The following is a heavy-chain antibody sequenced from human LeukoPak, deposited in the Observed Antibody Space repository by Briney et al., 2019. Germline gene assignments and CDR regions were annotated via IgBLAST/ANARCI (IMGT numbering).Heavy chain of an antibody. CDR2: ISSSGNTI. CDR1: GFTFSSYE. V-gene: IGHV3-48*03. Sequence: PGGSLRLSCAASGFTFSSYEMNWVRQAPGKGLEWVSYISSSGNTIYYADSVKGRFTISRDNAKNSLYLQMNSLRAEDTAVYYCARDHGSDWHYFDYWGQGTLDTVSS. J-gene: IGHJ4*02. CDR3: ARDHGSDWHYFDY. D-gene: IGHD6-19*01.